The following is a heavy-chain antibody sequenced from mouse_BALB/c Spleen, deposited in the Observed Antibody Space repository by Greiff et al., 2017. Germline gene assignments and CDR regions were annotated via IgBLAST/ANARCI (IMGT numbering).Heavy chain of an antibody. J-gene: IGHJ1*01. CDR2: ISYSGST. Sequence: EVKLMESGPGLVKPSQSLSLTCTVTGYSITSDYAWNWIRQFPGNKLEWMGYISYSGSTSYNPSLKSRISITRDTSKNQFFLQLNSVTTEDTATYYCARGMITTGWYFDVWGAGTTVTVSS. CDR1: GYSITSDYA. D-gene: IGHD2-4*01. V-gene: IGHV3-2*02. CDR3: ARGMITTGWYFDV.